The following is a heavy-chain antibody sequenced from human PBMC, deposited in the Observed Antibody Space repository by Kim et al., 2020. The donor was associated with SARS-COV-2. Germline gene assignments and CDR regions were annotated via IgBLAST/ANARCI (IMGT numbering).Heavy chain of an antibody. V-gene: IGHV4-39*01. J-gene: IGHJ4*02. Sequence: SETLSLTCTVSGGSISSSSYYWGWIRQPPGKGLEWIGSIYYSGSTYYNPSLKSRVTISVDTSKNQFSLKLSSVTAADTAVYYCARQFSRDDDFWSGYYTGVDYWGQGTLVTVSS. CDR3: ARQFSRDDDFWSGYYTGVDY. CDR1: GGSISSSSYY. CDR2: IYYSGST. D-gene: IGHD3-3*01.